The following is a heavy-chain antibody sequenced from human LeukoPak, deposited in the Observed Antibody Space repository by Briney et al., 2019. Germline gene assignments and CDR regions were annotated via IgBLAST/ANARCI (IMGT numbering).Heavy chain of an antibody. Sequence: ASVKVSCKTSGYTFTNYGISWVRQAPGRGLEWMGWISAYNGNANYAQKVQGRVTMTADTSTSTAYMELRSLRSDDTAVFYCARVSAYCTSTSCHDYWGRGTLVTVSS. CDR1: GYTFTNYG. CDR3: ARVSAYCTSTSCHDY. J-gene: IGHJ4*02. CDR2: ISAYNGNA. V-gene: IGHV1-18*01. D-gene: IGHD2-2*01.